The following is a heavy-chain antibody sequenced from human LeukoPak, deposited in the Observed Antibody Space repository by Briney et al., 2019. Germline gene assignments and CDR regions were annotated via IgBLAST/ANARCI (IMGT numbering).Heavy chain of an antibody. CDR2: VCHGGGT. CDR1: GGSISSSNW. V-gene: IGHV4-4*02. CDR3: ARGEEHGSGTVQFDY. Sequence: PSETLSLTCAVSGGSISSSNWWSWVRQPPGRGLEWIGEVCHGGGTNFKPSLKSRVTISVDRSKNQFSLRLSSVTAADTSVYFCARGEEHGSGTVQFDYWGQGTLVTVSS. J-gene: IGHJ4*02. D-gene: IGHD3-10*01.